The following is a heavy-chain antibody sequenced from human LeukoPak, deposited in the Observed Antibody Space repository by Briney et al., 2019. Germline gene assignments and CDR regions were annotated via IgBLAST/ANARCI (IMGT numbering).Heavy chain of an antibody. CDR3: ARDIVGATRDAFDI. CDR1: GYTFTSYT. J-gene: IGHJ3*02. Sequence: GASVKVSCTASGYTFTSYTMNWMRQAPGQGLEWMGWINTNTGNPTYAQDFTGRFVFSLDTSVSTAYLQISSLKAEDTAVYYCARDIVGATRDAFDIWGQGTMVTVSS. CDR2: INTNTGNP. D-gene: IGHD1-26*01. V-gene: IGHV7-4-1*02.